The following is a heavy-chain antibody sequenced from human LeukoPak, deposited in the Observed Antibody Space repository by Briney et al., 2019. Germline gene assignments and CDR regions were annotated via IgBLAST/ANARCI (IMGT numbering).Heavy chain of an antibody. CDR3: VRDLILVWTPGDDFDH. CDR1: GFTFSNYW. CDR2: INERATII. J-gene: IGHJ4*02. D-gene: IGHD3-16*01. V-gene: IGHV3-74*01. Sequence: GGSLRLSCAASGFTFSNYWMHWVRQTPGKGLEWVSRINERATIISYADSVKGRFTISRENARNTLYLQMNSLAAEDMAVYYCVRDLILVWTPGDDFDHWGQGTLVTVSS.